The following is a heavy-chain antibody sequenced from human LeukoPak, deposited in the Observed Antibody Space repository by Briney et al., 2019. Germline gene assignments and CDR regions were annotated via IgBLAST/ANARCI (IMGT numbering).Heavy chain of an antibody. CDR1: DSSISSDSY. Sequence: SETLSLTCPLSDSSISSDSYWGWLRQAPGKGLEWIGSFYHSGMTFYNPSLSTRVTVSRDTSKKHFSLNLSSVTAADTAVYYCARSPAVALSFDGWGQGTLVTVSS. J-gene: IGHJ3*01. CDR2: FYHSGMT. V-gene: IGHV4-38-2*01. CDR3: ARSPAVALSFDG.